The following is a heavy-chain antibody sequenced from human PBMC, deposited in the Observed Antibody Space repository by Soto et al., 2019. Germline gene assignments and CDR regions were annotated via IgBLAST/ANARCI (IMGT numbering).Heavy chain of an antibody. CDR3: ATGNVDSMQEY. J-gene: IGHJ4*01. CDR1: DGSISTYDW. CDR2: MFHSGGA. V-gene: IGHV4-4*02. Sequence: AETLSLTCVVSDGSISTYDWWTWVRPPPGKGLEWIGKMFHSGGADYSPSLKSRVTISADSSKNHFSLRLTAVTAADTAVYYCATGNVDSMQEYWGKGTQVIVSS. D-gene: IGHD2-8*01.